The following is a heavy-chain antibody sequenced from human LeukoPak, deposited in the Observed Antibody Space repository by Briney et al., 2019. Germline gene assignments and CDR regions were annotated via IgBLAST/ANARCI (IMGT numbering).Heavy chain of an antibody. J-gene: IGHJ3*02. V-gene: IGHV5-51*01. D-gene: IGHD4/OR15-4a*01. CDR3: ARQTAPDGALGAFDI. Sequence: GESLKISCKGSGYSFTSYWIGWVRQMPGKGLEWMGIIYPGDSDTRYSPSFQGQVTISADKSISTAYLQWSSLKASDTAMYYCARQTAPDGALGAFDIWGQGTMFTVSS. CDR1: GYSFTSYW. CDR2: IYPGDSDT.